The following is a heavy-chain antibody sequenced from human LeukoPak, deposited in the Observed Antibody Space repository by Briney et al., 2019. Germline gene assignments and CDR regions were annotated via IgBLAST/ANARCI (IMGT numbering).Heavy chain of an antibody. CDR1: GGSVSSGSYY. Sequence: SETLSLTCTVSGGSVSSGSYYWSWIRQPAGKGLEWIGRIYTSGSTNYNPSLKSRVTMSVDTSKNQFSLKLSSVTAADTAVYYCARNYGDYYYGMDVWGQGTTVTVSS. D-gene: IGHD4-17*01. CDR2: IYTSGST. CDR3: ARNYGDYYYGMDV. V-gene: IGHV4-61*02. J-gene: IGHJ6*02.